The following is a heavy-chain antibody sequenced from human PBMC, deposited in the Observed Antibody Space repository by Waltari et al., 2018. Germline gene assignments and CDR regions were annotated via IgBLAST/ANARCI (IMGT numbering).Heavy chain of an antibody. CDR1: GYTLTELS. D-gene: IGHD4-17*01. CDR3: ATVPTTVVTSLPRY. V-gene: IGHV1-24*01. Sequence: QVQLVQSGAEVKKPGASVKVSCKVSGYTLTELSMHWVRQAPGKGLEWMGGVDPEDGETIYAQKFQGRVTMTEDTSTDTAYMELSSLRSQDTAVYYCATVPTTVVTSLPRYWGQGTLVTVSS. J-gene: IGHJ4*02. CDR2: VDPEDGET.